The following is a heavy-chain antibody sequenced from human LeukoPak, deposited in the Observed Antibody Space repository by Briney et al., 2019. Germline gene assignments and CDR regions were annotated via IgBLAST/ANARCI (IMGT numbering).Heavy chain of an antibody. CDR2: IKQDGSEK. D-gene: IGHD3-3*01. V-gene: IGHV3-7*01. CDR3: ARDVRLSRGVVKNFFDY. J-gene: IGHJ4*02. Sequence: GGSLRLSCAASGFTFSNFWMSWVRQAPGKGLEWVANIKQDGSEKYYVGSVKGRFTISRDNAKNSLYLQMNSLRAEDTAVYYCARDVRLSRGVVKNFFDYWGQGTLVTVSS. CDR1: GFTFSNFW.